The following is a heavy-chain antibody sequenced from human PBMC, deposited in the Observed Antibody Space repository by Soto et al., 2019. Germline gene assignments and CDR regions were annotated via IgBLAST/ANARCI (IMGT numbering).Heavy chain of an antibody. CDR2: IYYSGST. D-gene: IGHD3-10*01. J-gene: IGHJ3*02. CDR1: GDSISSGAYY. V-gene: IGHV4-31*03. Sequence: QVQLQESGPGLVKPSQTLFLTCSVSGDSISSGAYYWSWISQQPGKGLEWIGSIYYSGSTFYHPSLKSRVIISVVTSKNQRSLTVSSVTAADTAVYYCAGCAGSDACYIWCQGAMVTFSS. CDR3: AGCAGSDACYI.